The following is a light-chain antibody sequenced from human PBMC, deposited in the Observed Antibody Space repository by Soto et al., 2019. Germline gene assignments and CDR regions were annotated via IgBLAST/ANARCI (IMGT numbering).Light chain of an antibody. CDR1: NSHVGGFHY. CDR2: DVS. J-gene: IGLJ1*01. Sequence: SVLTHPSSVFGSPCKAITIPLPRNNSHVGGFHYGAWYQQHPGKAPNLMISDVSNRPSGVSTRFSGSKSGNTASLTISGLQAEDEADYYCSSYTSSSTHVFGSGTKVTVL. V-gene: IGLV2-14*03. CDR3: SSYTSSSTHV.